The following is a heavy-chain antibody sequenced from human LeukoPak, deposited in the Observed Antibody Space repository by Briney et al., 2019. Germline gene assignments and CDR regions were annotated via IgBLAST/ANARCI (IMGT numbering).Heavy chain of an antibody. V-gene: IGHV3-7*01. CDR2: INEGGSSE. Sequence: GRSLRLSCEVSGLTFIIYWMTCVRQPRGRGLECVAIINEGGSSERSVETLEVRFTISRDNAKNSLSLQMNGLAVEDTAVYYCAREVFPGGLLNTAFDHWGKGALVTVSS. J-gene: IGHJ4*02. D-gene: IGHD2-8*02. CDR3: AREVFPGGLLNTAFDH. CDR1: GLTFIIYW.